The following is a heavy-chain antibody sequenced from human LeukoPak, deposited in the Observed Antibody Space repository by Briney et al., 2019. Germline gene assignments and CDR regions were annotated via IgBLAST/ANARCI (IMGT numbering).Heavy chain of an antibody. CDR2: IYHSGST. CDR1: GASIRSGDYY. D-gene: IGHD3-22*01. Sequence: SETLSLTCTVSGASIRSGDYYWSWIRQPPGQGLEWIGYIYHSGSTYYNPSLKSRVTISVDRSKNQFSLKLSSVTAADTAVYYCARVVVVATYLDYWGQGTLVTVSS. V-gene: IGHV4-30-2*01. CDR3: ARVVVVATYLDY. J-gene: IGHJ4*02.